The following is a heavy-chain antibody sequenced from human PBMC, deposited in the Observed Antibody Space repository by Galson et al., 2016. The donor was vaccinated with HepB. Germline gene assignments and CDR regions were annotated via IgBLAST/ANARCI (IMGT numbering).Heavy chain of an antibody. Sequence: SLRLSCAVSGFTFNDYWMGWVRQSPGKGLEWVATMKQDGSQETYGDSLRGRFKISRDNTKNSLYLQMNNLEVEDTAVYYCARNHFDYWGQGTLVTVSP. CDR2: MKQDGSQE. CDR1: GFTFNDYW. J-gene: IGHJ4*02. V-gene: IGHV3-7*03. CDR3: ARNHFDY.